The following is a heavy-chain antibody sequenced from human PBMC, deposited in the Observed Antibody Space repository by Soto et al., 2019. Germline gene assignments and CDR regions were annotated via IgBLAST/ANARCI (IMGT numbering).Heavy chain of an antibody. J-gene: IGHJ4*02. V-gene: IGHV4-39*01. CDR3: ERQRTSVVTKAYFDV. D-gene: IGHD2-21*02. CDR1: GESISSRSYY. Sequence: NPSETLSLTCPGTGESISSRSYYWGWIRQPPGKGLEWIWSIYYSVSTYNNPSLRSRVSMSIDTSKDQFSLKLKSVTAAHTALYFCERQRTSVVTKAYFDVWGPGSLVTVYS. CDR2: IYYSVST.